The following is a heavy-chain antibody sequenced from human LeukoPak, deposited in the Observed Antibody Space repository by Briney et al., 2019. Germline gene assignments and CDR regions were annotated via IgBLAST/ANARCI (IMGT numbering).Heavy chain of an antibody. J-gene: IGHJ4*02. V-gene: IGHV4-39*01. CDR1: GGSISSSSYY. Sequence: SETLSLPCTVSGGSISSSSYYWGWIRQPPGKGLEWIGSIYYSGSTYYNPSLKSRVTISVDTSKNQFSLKLSSVTAADTAVYYCASRGWGYFDYWGQGTMVTVSS. CDR3: ASRGWGYFDY. D-gene: IGHD1-26*01. CDR2: IYYSGST.